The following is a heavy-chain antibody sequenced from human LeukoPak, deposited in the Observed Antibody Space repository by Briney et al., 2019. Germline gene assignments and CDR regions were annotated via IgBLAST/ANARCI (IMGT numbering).Heavy chain of an antibody. CDR1: GFIFRSYW. V-gene: IGHV3-7*01. D-gene: IGHD2-2*01. Sequence: GGSLRLSCAASGFIFRSYWMSWVRQAPGKGLEWVANIKDDGSQKNYVDSVKGRFTISRDNAKNSLSLQVNSLRDEDTALYYCARDIPGAASAFDVWGQGTLVTVSS. CDR2: IKDDGSQK. J-gene: IGHJ3*01. CDR3: ARDIPGAASAFDV.